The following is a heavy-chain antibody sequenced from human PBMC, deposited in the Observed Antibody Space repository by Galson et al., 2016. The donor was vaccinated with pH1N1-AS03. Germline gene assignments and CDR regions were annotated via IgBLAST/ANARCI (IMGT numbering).Heavy chain of an antibody. D-gene: IGHD3-10*01. J-gene: IGHJ4*01. CDR2: IKSEGGGGGAS. CDR1: GFIFRNAW. Sequence: SLRLSCAASGFIFRNAWMTWVRQAPGKRLEWVGHIKSEGGGGGASDHAAPVKGIFTISSDDSENTLYLQMNSLKSEDTGVYYCTTAHGSEPGDFDYWGHGTLVTVSS. V-gene: IGHV3-15*01. CDR3: TTAHGSEPGDFDY.